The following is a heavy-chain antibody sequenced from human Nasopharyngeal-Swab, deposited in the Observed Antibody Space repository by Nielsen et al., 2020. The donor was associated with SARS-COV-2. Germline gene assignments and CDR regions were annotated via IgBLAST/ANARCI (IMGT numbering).Heavy chain of an antibody. V-gene: IGHV3-7*01. CDR3: ARDYCSSTSCYDY. CDR1: GFTFSSFW. Sequence: GESLKISCTASGFTFSSFWMAWFRQAPGKGLEWVANMNQDGRQIYYVDSLKDRFTISRDNAKNSLYLQMNSLRAEDTAVYYCARDYCSSTSCYDYWGQGTLVTVSS. J-gene: IGHJ4*02. CDR2: MNQDGRQI. D-gene: IGHD2-2*01.